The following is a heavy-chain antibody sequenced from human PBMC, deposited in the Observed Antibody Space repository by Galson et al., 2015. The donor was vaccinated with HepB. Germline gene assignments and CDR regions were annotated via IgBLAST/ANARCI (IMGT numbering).Heavy chain of an antibody. CDR1: GFTLSDYY. CDR3: ARDLFVGYSYGSHYYGMDV. Sequence: SLRLSCAASGFTLSDYYMSWIRQAPGKGLEWVSYISSSGSTIYYADSVKGRFTISRDNAKNSLYLQMNSLRAEDTAVYYCARDLFVGYSYGSHYYGMDVWGQGTTVTVSS. D-gene: IGHD5-18*01. V-gene: IGHV3-11*01. CDR2: ISSSGSTI. J-gene: IGHJ6*02.